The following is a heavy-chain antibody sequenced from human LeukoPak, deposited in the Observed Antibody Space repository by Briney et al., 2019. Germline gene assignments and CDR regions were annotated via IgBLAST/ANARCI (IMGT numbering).Heavy chain of an antibody. CDR3: AKDKSDYYDSGGAFDI. CDR1: GFTFDDYA. CDR2: ISWNSGSI. J-gene: IGHJ3*02. V-gene: IGHV3-9*03. D-gene: IGHD3-22*01. Sequence: PGGSLRLSCAASGFTFDDYAMHWVRQAPGKGLEWVSGISWNSGSIGYADSVKGRFTISRDNAKNSLYLQMNSLRAEDMALYYCAKDKSDYYDSGGAFDIWGQGTMVTVSS.